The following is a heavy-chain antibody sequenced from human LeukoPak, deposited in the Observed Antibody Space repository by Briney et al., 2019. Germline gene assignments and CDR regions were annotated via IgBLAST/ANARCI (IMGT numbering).Heavy chain of an antibody. V-gene: IGHV3-21*01. J-gene: IGHJ4*02. CDR3: ARDPPLGYCSSSSCPHLDY. CDR2: ISSSSSFI. CDR1: GFTFSRYS. Sequence: GGSLRLSCAAFGFTFSRYSMNWVRQAPGKGLEWVSSISSSSSFIYYADSVKGRLTISRDNAKNSLYLQMNSLRAEDTAVYYCARDPPLGYCSSSSCPHLDYWGQGTLVTVSS. D-gene: IGHD2-2*01.